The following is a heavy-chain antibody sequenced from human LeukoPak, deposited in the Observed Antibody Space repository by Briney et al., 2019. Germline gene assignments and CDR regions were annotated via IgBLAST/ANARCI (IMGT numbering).Heavy chain of an antibody. V-gene: IGHV1-69*13. Sequence: SVKVSCKASGYTFTSYGISWVRQAPGQGLEWMGGIIPIFGTANYAQKFQGRVTITADESTSTAYMELSSLRSEDTAVYYCARGGGYSSSWPVGDFDYWGQGTLVTVSS. CDR3: ARGGGYSSSWPVGDFDY. CDR1: GYTFTSYG. J-gene: IGHJ4*02. D-gene: IGHD6-13*01. CDR2: IIPIFGTA.